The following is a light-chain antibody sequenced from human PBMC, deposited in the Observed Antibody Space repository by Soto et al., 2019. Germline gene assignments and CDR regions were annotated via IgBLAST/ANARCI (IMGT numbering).Light chain of an antibody. CDR2: DAS. CDR1: QSISSW. J-gene: IGKJ1*01. Sequence: DIQMTQSPSPLSASVGDRVTITCRASQSISSWLAWYQQKPGKAPKLLIYDASSLESGVPSRFSGSGSGTEFTLAISSLQPDDFATYCCQQYNSYSQTFGQGTKVEIK. V-gene: IGKV1-5*01. CDR3: QQYNSYSQT.